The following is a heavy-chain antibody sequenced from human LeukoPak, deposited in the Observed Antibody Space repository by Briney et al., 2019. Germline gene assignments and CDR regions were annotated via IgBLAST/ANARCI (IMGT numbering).Heavy chain of an antibody. J-gene: IGHJ4*02. V-gene: IGHV3-20*04. CDR2: INWNGGST. CDR3: ARELGYCSGGSCERNYYFDY. Sequence: GGSLRLSCAASGITFDDYGMSWVRQAPGKGLEWVSGINWNGGSTGYADSVKGRFTISRDNAKNSLYLQMNSLRAEDTALYYCARELGYCSGGSCERNYYFDYWGQGTLVTVSS. D-gene: IGHD2-15*01. CDR1: GITFDDYG.